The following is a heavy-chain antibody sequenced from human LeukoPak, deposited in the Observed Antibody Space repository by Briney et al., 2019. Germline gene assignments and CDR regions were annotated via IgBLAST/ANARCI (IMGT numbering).Heavy chain of an antibody. V-gene: IGHV1-18*01. Sequence: GASVNVSCKASGYTFTRYGISWVRQAPGQAREWVGWIRAYNGNTKYAQKLQGRVTMTTDTPTSTAYMELRSLRSDDTAVYYCARSRKWELHGTDAFDIWGQGTMVTVSS. CDR1: GYTFTRYG. D-gene: IGHD1-26*01. CDR2: IRAYNGNT. CDR3: ARSRKWELHGTDAFDI. J-gene: IGHJ3*02.